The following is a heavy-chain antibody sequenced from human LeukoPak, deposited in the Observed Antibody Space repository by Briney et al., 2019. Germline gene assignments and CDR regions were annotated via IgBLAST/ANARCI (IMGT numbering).Heavy chain of an antibody. V-gene: IGHV3-23*01. CDR3: AKSSGISYY. Sequence: GGSLTLSCAASGFTFSSYAMSWVRQAPGKGLEWVSAISGSGGSTYYADSVKGRCTISRDNSTNTLYLQMSSLRGEDTAVYYCAKSSGISYYGGQGTLVTVSS. D-gene: IGHD3-22*01. CDR2: ISGSGGST. CDR1: GFTFSSYA. J-gene: IGHJ4*02.